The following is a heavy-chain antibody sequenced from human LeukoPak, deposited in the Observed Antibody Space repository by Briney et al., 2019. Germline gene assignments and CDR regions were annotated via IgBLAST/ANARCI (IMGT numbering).Heavy chain of an antibody. D-gene: IGHD5-18*01. CDR3: ARSLRGYSYGPPFGY. CDR1: GGSISSYY. Sequence: SETLSLTCTVSGGSISSYYWSWIRQPPGKGLEWIGYIYYSGSTNYNPSLKSRVTISVDTSKNQFSLKLSSVTAADTAVYYCARSLRGYSYGPPFGYWGQGTLVTVSS. CDR2: IYYSGST. J-gene: IGHJ4*02. V-gene: IGHV4-59*01.